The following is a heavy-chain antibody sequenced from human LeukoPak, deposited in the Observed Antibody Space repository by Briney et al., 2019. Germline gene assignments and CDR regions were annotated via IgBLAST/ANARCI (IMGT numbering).Heavy chain of an antibody. D-gene: IGHD6-13*01. V-gene: IGHV1-2*02. J-gene: IGHJ4*02. CDR3: ARGGDSSSWFASPDF. CDR1: GYTFIGYY. Sequence: ASVKVSCKASGYTFIGYYIHWVRQAPGQGLEWMGWINPNSGGTNYAQKFQGRVTMTRDTSISTAYMELSRLRSDDTAVYYCARGGDSSSWFASPDFWGQGTLVTVSS. CDR2: INPNSGGT.